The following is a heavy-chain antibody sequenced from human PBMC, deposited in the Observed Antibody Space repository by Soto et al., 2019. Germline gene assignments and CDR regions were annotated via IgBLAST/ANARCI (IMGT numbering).Heavy chain of an antibody. CDR1: DGSMNSDSSY. Sequence: PSETLSLTCRVSDGSMNSDSSYWGWIRQPPGKGLEWIGVINHSGSTYHNLSLKGRVTMSVDASRNQFSLKLTSTTAADTAVYYCARLGGYVSVGYYYLWDSWGQGTLVTVSS. CDR2: INHSGST. J-gene: IGHJ4*02. D-gene: IGHD3-22*01. V-gene: IGHV4-39*01. CDR3: ARLGGYVSVGYYYLWDS.